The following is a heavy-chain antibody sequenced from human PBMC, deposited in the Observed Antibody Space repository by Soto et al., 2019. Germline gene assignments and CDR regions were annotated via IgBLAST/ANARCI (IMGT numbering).Heavy chain of an antibody. D-gene: IGHD3-3*01. Sequence: QVQLVQSGAEVKRPGASVKVSCQASGYAFSAYYIHWVRQAPGQGLEWMGWVNPHTGDSKYTEIFKGRVTLTSDTSTNTSYMDLTSPTSADTAVYYCARRHGARSNVFRSAFPLDFWGQGTLVAVSS. J-gene: IGHJ4*01. V-gene: IGHV1-2*02. CDR2: VNPHTGDS. CDR3: ARRHGARSNVFRSAFPLDF. CDR1: GYAFSAYY.